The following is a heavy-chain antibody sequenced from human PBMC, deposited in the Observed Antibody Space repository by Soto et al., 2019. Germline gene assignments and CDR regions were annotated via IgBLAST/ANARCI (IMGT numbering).Heavy chain of an antibody. V-gene: IGHV4-31*03. CDR1: CGSISSGDYY. J-gene: IGHJ3*02. CDR2: IYYCGST. CDR3: ARAPSTYYYDSSGYFPEPRDAFDI. Sequence: SETLCLSCTVSCGSISSGDYYWSWIRQHPGKGLEWIGYIYYCGSTYYNPSLKSRVTISVDTSKNQFSLKLSSVTAADTAVYYCARAPSTYYYDSSGYFPEPRDAFDICGQGTMVTVSS. D-gene: IGHD3-22*01.